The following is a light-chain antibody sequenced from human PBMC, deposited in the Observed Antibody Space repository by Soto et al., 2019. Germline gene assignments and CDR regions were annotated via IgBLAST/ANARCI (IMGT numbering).Light chain of an antibody. CDR3: QHYHGWPIT. CDR2: RTS. V-gene: IGKV3-15*01. Sequence: EIVMTQSPATLAVSPGERAALSCRASQSISSNLAWYQQKPGQAPRLLMFRTSTRATGIPARFSGSGSGTEFTLTISSLQSEDFAVYYCQHYHGWPITFGQGTRLEIK. CDR1: QSISSN. J-gene: IGKJ5*01.